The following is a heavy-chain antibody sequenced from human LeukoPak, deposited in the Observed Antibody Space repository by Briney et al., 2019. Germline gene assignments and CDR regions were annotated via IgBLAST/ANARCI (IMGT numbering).Heavy chain of an antibody. J-gene: IGHJ4*02. D-gene: IGHD1-26*01. V-gene: IGHV3-21*04. CDR1: GFTFSSYS. CDR2: ISSSSSYI. Sequence: PGGSLRLSCAASGFTFSSYSMNWVRQAPGKGLEWVSSISSSSSYIYYADSVKGRFTISRDNSKNTLYLQMNSLRAEDTAVYYFAKVGELGATSDYFDYWGQGTLVTVS. CDR3: AKVGELGATSDYFDY.